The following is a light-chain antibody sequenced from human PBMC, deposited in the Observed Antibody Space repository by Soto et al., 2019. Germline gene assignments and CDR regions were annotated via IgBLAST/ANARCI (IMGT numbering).Light chain of an antibody. CDR1: NIGSKS. V-gene: IGLV3-21*04. CDR2: YDN. J-gene: IGLJ2*01. CDR3: QVWDSSSEHVV. Sequence: SYELTQPPSVSVAPGKTARITCGGNNIGSKSVHWYQQKPGQAPVLVIYYDNDRPSGIPERFSGSNSGNTATLTISRVEAGDEADYYCQVWDSSSEHVVFGGGTKLTFL.